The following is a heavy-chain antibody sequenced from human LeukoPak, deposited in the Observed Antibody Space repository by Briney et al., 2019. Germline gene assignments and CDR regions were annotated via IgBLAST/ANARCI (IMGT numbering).Heavy chain of an antibody. J-gene: IGHJ4*02. CDR2: ISYDGSNK. D-gene: IGHD6-19*01. V-gene: IGHV3-30*18. CDR1: GFTFSSYG. Sequence: GGSLRLSCAASGFTFSSYGMHWVRQAPGKGLEWVAVISYDGSNKYYADSVKGRFTISRDNSKNTLYLQMNSLRAEDTAVYYCAKDQYSSGWSHPHFDYWGQGTLVTVSS. CDR3: AKDQYSSGWSHPHFDY.